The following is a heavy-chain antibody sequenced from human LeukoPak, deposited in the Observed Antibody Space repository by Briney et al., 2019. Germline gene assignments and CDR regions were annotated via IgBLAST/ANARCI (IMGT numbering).Heavy chain of an antibody. CDR2: IYPGDSDN. CDR3: ARHEDTAMVPDY. D-gene: IGHD5-18*01. V-gene: IGHV5-51*01. J-gene: IGHJ4*02. Sequence: GESLKISCKASGYSFTSYWIGWVRQMPGKGLEWMGIIYPGDSDNRYSPSFKGQVTISVDKSISTAYLQWSSLKASDTAMYYCARHEDTAMVPDYWGQGTLVTVSS. CDR1: GYSFTSYW.